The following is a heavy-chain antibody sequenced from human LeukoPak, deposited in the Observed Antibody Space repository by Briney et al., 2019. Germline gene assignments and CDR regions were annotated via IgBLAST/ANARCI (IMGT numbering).Heavy chain of an antibody. CDR3: ARREKYSSSWSYYFDY. J-gene: IGHJ4*02. V-gene: IGHV4-31*03. D-gene: IGHD6-13*01. CDR2: IYYSGST. CDR1: GGSISSGGYY. Sequence: SETLSLTCTVSGGSISSGGYYWSWIRQHPGKGLEWIGYIYYSGSTYYNPSLKSRVTISVDTSKNQFSLKLSSVTAADTAVYYCARREKYSSSWSYYFDYWGQGTLVTASS.